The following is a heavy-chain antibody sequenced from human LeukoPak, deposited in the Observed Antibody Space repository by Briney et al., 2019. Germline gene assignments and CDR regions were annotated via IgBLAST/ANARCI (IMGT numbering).Heavy chain of an antibody. CDR1: GFTFSSYA. J-gene: IGHJ6*03. CDR3: AKSGVTAPGDYYYYRDV. Sequence: GGSLRLSCAASGFTFSSYAMSWVRQAPGKGLEWVSAISGSGCSTYYADSVKGRFTISRDNSKNPLYLQMNSLRAEDTAVYYCAKSGVTAPGDYYYYRDVWGKGTTVTVSS. CDR2: ISGSGCST. V-gene: IGHV3-23*01. D-gene: IGHD1-26*01.